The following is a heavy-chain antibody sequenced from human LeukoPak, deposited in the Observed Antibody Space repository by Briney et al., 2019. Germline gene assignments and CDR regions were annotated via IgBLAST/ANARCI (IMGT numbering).Heavy chain of an antibody. CDR2: ISWNGGYI. Sequence: GGSLRLSCAASGFTFYDYGMSWVRQAPGKGLEWVSGISWNGGYIGYVDSVKGRFTVSRDNAKNSLYLQMNSLRAEDTALYYCARGYYDSSGKGGYFLDYWGQGTLVTVSS. V-gene: IGHV3-20*04. J-gene: IGHJ4*02. CDR3: ARGYYDSSGKGGYFLDY. CDR1: GFTFYDYG. D-gene: IGHD3-22*01.